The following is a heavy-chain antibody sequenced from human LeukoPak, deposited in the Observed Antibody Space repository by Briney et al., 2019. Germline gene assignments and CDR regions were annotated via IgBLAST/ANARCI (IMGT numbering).Heavy chain of an antibody. J-gene: IGHJ4*02. CDR3: ARARYSSSWYFDY. CDR1: GYTFTGYY. CDR2: INPNSGGT. V-gene: IGHV1-2*02. D-gene: IGHD6-13*01. Sequence: GASVKASCKASGYTFTGYYMHWVRQAPGQGLEWMGWINPNSGGTNYAQKFQGRVTMTRDTSISTAYMELSRLRSDDTAVYYCARARYSSSWYFDYWGQGTLVTVSS.